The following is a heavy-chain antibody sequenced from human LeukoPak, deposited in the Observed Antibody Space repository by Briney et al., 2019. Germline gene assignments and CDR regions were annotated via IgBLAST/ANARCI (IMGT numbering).Heavy chain of an antibody. CDR2: IYYSGST. J-gene: IGHJ4*02. CDR1: GGSISSYY. D-gene: IGHD5-12*01. CDR3: ARGDSGYDTYYFDY. Sequence: ASETLSLTCTVSGGSISSYYWSWIRQPPGKGLEWIGYIYYSGSTNYNPSLKSRVTISVDTSKNQFSLKLSSVTAADTAVHYCARGDSGYDTYYFDYWGQGTLVTVSS. V-gene: IGHV4-59*01.